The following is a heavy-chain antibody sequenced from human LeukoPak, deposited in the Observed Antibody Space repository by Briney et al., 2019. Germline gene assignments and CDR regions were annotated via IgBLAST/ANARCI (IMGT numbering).Heavy chain of an antibody. CDR1: GGSISSYY. V-gene: IGHV4-59*01. CDR2: IYYSGST. D-gene: IGHD4-17*01. Sequence: SETLSLTCTVSGGSISSYYWSWIRQPPGKGLEWIGYIYYSGSTNYNPSLKSRVAMSVDTSKNQFSLNLSSVTAADTAVYYCARMAPYGDYLHDYWGQGTLVTVSS. CDR3: ARMAPYGDYLHDY. J-gene: IGHJ4*02.